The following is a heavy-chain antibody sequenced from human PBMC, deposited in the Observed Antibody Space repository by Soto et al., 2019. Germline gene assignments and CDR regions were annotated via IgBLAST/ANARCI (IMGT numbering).Heavy chain of an antibody. CDR1: GGSFSIYT. V-gene: IGHV1-69*02. J-gene: IGHJ3*02. CDR2: IIPMFDIA. D-gene: IGHD6-13*01. CDR3: TRGSWSAEVFDI. Sequence: QVQLVQSGVEVKKPGSSVKVSCKAAGGSFSIYTVFWVRQAPGQGLEWMGRIIPMFDIANYAQNFQGRVTFNADKFTDTVYIEMLNLRSDDTAVYYCTRGSWSAEVFDIWGQGTLVTVSS.